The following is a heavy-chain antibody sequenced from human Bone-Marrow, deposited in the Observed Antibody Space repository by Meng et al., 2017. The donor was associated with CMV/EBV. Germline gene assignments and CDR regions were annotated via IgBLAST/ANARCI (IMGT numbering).Heavy chain of an antibody. CDR1: GGSISSSSYY. CDR3: ARMGGSQAYYDILTGYFHYGMDV. CDR2: IYYSGST. V-gene: IGHV4-39*07. J-gene: IGHJ6*02. D-gene: IGHD3-9*01. Sequence: SETLSLTCTVSGGSISSSSYYWGWIRQPPGKGLEWIGSIYYSGSTYYNPSLKSRVTISVDTSKNQFSLKLSSVTAADTAVYYCARMGGSQAYYDILTGYFHYGMDVWGQGTTVTVSS.